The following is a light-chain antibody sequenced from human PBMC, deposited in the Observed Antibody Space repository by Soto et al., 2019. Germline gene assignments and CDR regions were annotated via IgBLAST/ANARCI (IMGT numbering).Light chain of an antibody. CDR2: AGF. V-gene: IGKV1-39*01. Sequence: DIQMTQSPASLSASVGDRVTITCRASQSISNYLNWYQQRPGKAPKLLIYAGFTLQSGVPSRFSGFVSETDFTLTISSLQPEDFATYYCQQSYSAPRTFGQGTKVEIK. J-gene: IGKJ1*01. CDR1: QSISNY. CDR3: QQSYSAPRT.